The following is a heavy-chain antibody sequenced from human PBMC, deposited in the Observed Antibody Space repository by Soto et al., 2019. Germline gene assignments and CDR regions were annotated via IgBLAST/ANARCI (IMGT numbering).Heavy chain of an antibody. CDR1: GFTFSNYW. J-gene: IGHJ5*02. CDR2: IKQDGSEK. CDR3: ARGGRDAYDWFDP. Sequence: EAQLVESGGGLVQPGGSLRVSCSVSGFTFSNYWMSWVRQAPGKGLEWVAKIKQDGSEKDYVDSVKGRFTISRDNANNSLYLHMYNLRGEDTAVYYCARGGRDAYDWFDPWGQGTLDTVSS. V-gene: IGHV3-7*01. D-gene: IGHD3-16*01.